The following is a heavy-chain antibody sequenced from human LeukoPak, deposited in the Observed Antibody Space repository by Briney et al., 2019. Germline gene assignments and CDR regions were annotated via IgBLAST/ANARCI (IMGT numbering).Heavy chain of an antibody. CDR3: ARDHEGCSSASCYD. D-gene: IGHD2-2*01. V-gene: IGHV1-2*06. Sequence: ASVKVSCKASGYTFIGYFMNWVRQAPGQGLEWMGRINPNSGGTNYAQKFQGRVTMTRDTSISTAYMELSRLRSDDTAVYYCARDHEGCSSASCYDWGQGTLVTVSS. CDR2: INPNSGGT. CDR1: GYTFIGYF. J-gene: IGHJ4*02.